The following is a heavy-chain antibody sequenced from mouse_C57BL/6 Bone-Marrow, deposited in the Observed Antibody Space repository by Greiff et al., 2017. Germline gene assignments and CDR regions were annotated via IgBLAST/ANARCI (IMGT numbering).Heavy chain of an antibody. J-gene: IGHJ3*01. Sequence: QVQLQQSGAELARPGASVKLSCKASGYTFTSYGISWVKQRTGQGLEWIGEIYPRSGNTYYNEKFKGKATLTADKSSSTAYMELRSLPSEDSAVYFCAGYGSSSFAYWGQGTLVTVSA. CDR3: AGYGSSSFAY. V-gene: IGHV1-81*01. CDR1: GYTFTSYG. D-gene: IGHD1-1*01. CDR2: IYPRSGNT.